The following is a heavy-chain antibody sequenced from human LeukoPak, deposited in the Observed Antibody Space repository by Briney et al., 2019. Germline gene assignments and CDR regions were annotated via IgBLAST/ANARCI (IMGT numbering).Heavy chain of an antibody. CDR3: ARDGGSGTLTDYYYYYGMDV. D-gene: IGHD3-10*01. J-gene: IGHJ6*02. Sequence: GGSLRLSCAASGFTFSSYWMTWVRQAPEKGLEWVANIKQDGSETYYVDSVKGRFTFSRDNAKNSLYLQMNSLRAEDTAVYYCARDGGSGTLTDYYYYYGMDVWGQGTTVTVSS. CDR2: IKQDGSET. CDR1: GFTFSSYW. V-gene: IGHV3-7*04.